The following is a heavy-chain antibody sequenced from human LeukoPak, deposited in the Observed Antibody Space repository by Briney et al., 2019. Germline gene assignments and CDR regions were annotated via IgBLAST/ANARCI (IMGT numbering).Heavy chain of an antibody. CDR2: IIPIFGTA. D-gene: IGHD2-2*02. CDR3: AIVVVPAAIKPSYFDY. Sequence: ASVKVSCKASGGTFSSYAISWVRQAPGQGLEWMGGIIPIFGTANYAQKFQGRVTITTDESTSTAYMELSSLRSEDTAVYYCAIVVVPAAIKPSYFDYWGQGTLVTVSS. CDR1: GGTFSSYA. J-gene: IGHJ4*02. V-gene: IGHV1-69*05.